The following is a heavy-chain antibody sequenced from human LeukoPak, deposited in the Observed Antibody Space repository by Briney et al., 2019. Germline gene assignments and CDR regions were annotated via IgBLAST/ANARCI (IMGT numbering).Heavy chain of an antibody. CDR1: GYTFTGYY. D-gene: IGHD2-21*02. V-gene: IGHV1-2*02. CDR3: ARGRASGGDFDLSGLQGY. CDR2: NNPNSGGT. Sequence: ASVKVSCKTSGYTFTGYYMHWVRQAPGQGLEWMGWNNPNSGGTEYAQKFQGRVTMTRDTSISTAYLELTRLTSDDTAVYYCARGRASGGDFDLSGLQGYWGQGTLVTVSS. J-gene: IGHJ4*02.